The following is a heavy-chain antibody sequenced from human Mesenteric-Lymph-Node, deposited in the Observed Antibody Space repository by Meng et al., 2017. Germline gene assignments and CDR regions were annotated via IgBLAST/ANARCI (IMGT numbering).Heavy chain of an antibody. CDR1: GGCTRSGAFS. CDR2: ISSSGAT. D-gene: IGHD4-17*01. V-gene: IGHV4-30-2*05. CDR3: ARTNYGDYNWFDP. Sequence: QLQREESGPGRGQSSLLRSLPCAGAGGCTRSGAFSWRSIRKPPGKGLEWIGYISSSGATHYNPSLTSRLTISVDTAKNQFSLSLSSVTAADTAVYLCARTNYGDYNWFDPWGQGTLVTVSS. J-gene: IGHJ5*02.